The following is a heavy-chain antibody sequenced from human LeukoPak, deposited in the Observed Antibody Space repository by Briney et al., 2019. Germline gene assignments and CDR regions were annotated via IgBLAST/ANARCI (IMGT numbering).Heavy chain of an antibody. D-gene: IGHD3-10*01. J-gene: IGHJ3*02. CDR2: IYYSGST. CDR3: AREALNFTMDAFDI. V-gene: IGHV4-59*01. Sequence: SETLSLTCTVSGGSIRSYYWSWIRQPPGKGLEWIGYIYYSGSTNYNPSLKSRVTISVDTSKNQFSLKLSSVTAADTAVYYCAREALNFTMDAFDIWGQGTMVTVSS. CDR1: GGSIRSYY.